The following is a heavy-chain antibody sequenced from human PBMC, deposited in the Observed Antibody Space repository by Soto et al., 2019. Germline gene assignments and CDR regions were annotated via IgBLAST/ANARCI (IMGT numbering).Heavy chain of an antibody. J-gene: IGHJ4*02. CDR3: VRSTSGCSNY. D-gene: IGHD7-27*01. Sequence: GGPMRLSCGAAGFTCSHYWMHCVRQVPGRGLVWVSRLNHNGSSTNYAASVKGRFTISRDNAKNTLYLQMSSLRAEDTAIYYCVRSTSGCSNYWCQGAVVTVSS. CDR1: GFTCSHYW. V-gene: IGHV3-74*01. CDR2: LNHNGSST.